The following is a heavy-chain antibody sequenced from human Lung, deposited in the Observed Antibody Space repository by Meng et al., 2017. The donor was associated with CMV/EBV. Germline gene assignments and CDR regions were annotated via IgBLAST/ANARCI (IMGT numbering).Heavy chain of an antibody. CDR3: ARTNYGDYNWFDP. V-gene: IGHV4-31*03. J-gene: IGHJ5*02. Sequence: QVQMLESGPGLVKPSQTLSLTCTVSGGSISSGGFYWSWIRQHPGKGLEWIGYIYYSGSTYYNPSLRSRVAISIDTSKNQFSLKLTSVTAADTAVYFCARTNYGDYNWFDPWGQGTLVTVSS. CDR1: GGSISSGGFY. D-gene: IGHD4-17*01. CDR2: IYYSGST.